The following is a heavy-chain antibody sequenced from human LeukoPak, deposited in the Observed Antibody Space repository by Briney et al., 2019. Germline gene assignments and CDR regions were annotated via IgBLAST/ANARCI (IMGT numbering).Heavy chain of an antibody. Sequence: SETLSLTCAVYGGSFSGYYWSWIRQPPGKGLEWIGEINHSRSTNYNPSLKSRVTISVDTSKNQFSLKLSSVTAADTAVYYCARGGGSSTSCYPSWGQGTLVTVSS. CDR2: INHSRST. J-gene: IGHJ4*02. D-gene: IGHD2-2*01. CDR1: GGSFSGYY. CDR3: ARGGGSSTSCYPS. V-gene: IGHV4-34*01.